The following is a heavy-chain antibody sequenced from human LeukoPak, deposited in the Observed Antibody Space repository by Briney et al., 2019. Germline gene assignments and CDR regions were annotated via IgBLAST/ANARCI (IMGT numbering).Heavy chain of an antibody. Sequence: PGGSLRLSCAASGFTFNYFAMTWVRQAPGKGLEWVSTISGSGGSGSSTYYADSVKGRVTISRDNSNNTLYLQMNSLRAEDTAVYYCAKSRSSIAAALNYWGQGTLVTVSS. CDR1: GFTFNYFA. J-gene: IGHJ4*02. CDR3: AKSRSSIAAALNY. V-gene: IGHV3-23*01. CDR2: ISGSGGSGSST. D-gene: IGHD6-6*01.